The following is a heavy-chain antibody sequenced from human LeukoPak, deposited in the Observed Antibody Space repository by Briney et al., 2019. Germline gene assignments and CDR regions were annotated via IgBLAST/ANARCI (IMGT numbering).Heavy chain of an antibody. Sequence: ASVKVPCKASGYTFSGYYMHWVRQAPGQGLEWMGWINPNSGGTNYAQKFQGRVTMTRGTSTSTVYMELSSLRSEDTALYYCARESDTGKDFDHWGQGTLVTVSS. V-gene: IGHV1-2*02. D-gene: IGHD1-1*01. J-gene: IGHJ4*02. CDR3: ARESDTGKDFDH. CDR2: INPNSGGT. CDR1: GYTFSGYY.